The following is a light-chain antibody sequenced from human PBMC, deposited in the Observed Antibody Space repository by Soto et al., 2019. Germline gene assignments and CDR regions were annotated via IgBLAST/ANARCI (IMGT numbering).Light chain of an antibody. CDR3: QQFNNYPPYT. V-gene: IGKV1D-13*01. CDR2: DAS. J-gene: IGKJ2*01. Sequence: AIQLTQSPSSLSASVGDRVTITCRASQGISSALAWYQQKTGKAPKLLIYDASSLESGVPSRFSGSGSGTDFTLTISRLQPEDFATYYCQQFNNYPPYTFGQGTKLEIK. CDR1: QGISSA.